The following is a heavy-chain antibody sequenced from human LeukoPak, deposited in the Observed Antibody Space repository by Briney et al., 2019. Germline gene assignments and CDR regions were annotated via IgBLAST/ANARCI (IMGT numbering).Heavy chain of an antibody. CDR3: ARGMRYSSGSYGMDV. CDR2: INTNTGNP. V-gene: IGHV7-4-1*02. Sequence: ASVKVSCKASGGTFSSYAISWVRQAPGQGLEWMGWINTNTGNPTYAQGFTGRFVFSLDTSVSTAYLQISSLKTEDTAVYSCARGMRYSSGSYGMDVWGQGTTVTVSS. J-gene: IGHJ6*02. CDR1: GGTFSSYA. D-gene: IGHD6-19*01.